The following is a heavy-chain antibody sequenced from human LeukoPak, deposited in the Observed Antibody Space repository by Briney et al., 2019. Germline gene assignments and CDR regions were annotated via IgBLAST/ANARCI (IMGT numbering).Heavy chain of an antibody. Sequence: SETLSLTCTDSGGSISSYYWSWIRQPPGKGLEWIGYIYYSGSTNYNPSLKSRVTISVDTSKNQFSLKLSSVTAADTAVYYCARGMRGRIRFARTHYMDVWGKGTTVTVSS. CDR1: GGSISSYY. CDR2: IYYSGST. CDR3: ARGMRGRIRFARTHYMDV. D-gene: IGHD2-8*01. J-gene: IGHJ6*03. V-gene: IGHV4-59*01.